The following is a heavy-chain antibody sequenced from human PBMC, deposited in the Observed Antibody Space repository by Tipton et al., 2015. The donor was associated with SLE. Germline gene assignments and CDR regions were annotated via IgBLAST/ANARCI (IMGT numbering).Heavy chain of an antibody. J-gene: IGHJ3*02. V-gene: IGHV4-31*03. Sequence: TLSLTCTVSGGSISTSNNYWDWFRQHPGQGLEWIGYIYYSGSTYYNPSLKSRVTISVDTSKNQFSLKLSSVTAADTAVYYCARDDPLGIWGQGTMVTVSS. CDR3: ARDDPLGI. CDR2: IYYSGST. CDR1: GGSISTSNNY.